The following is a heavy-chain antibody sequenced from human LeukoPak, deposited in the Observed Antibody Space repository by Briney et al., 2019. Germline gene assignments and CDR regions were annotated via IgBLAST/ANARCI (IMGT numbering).Heavy chain of an antibody. D-gene: IGHD2-15*01. CDR1: GGSISSYY. V-gene: IGHV4-34*01. Sequence: PSETLSLTCTVSGGSISSYYWSWIRQPPGKGLEWIGEINHSGSTNYNPSLKSRVTISVDTSKNQFSLKLSSVTAADTAVYYCARGLQDIVVVVAATRSGFDYWGQGTLVTVSS. CDR2: INHSGST. J-gene: IGHJ4*02. CDR3: ARGLQDIVVVVAATRSGFDY.